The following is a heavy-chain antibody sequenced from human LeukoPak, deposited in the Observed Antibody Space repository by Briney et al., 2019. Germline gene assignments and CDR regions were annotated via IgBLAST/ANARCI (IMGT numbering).Heavy chain of an antibody. D-gene: IGHD2-21*01. CDR2: IIPIFGTA. J-gene: IGHJ4*02. CDR3: TIIPNVILFTHYFEY. V-gene: IGHV1-69*13. CDR1: GGTFSSYA. Sequence: ASVKVSCKASGGTFSSYAISWVRQAPGQGLEWMGGIIPIFGTANYAQKFQGRVTITADEPTRTAYMELTYVRSDDTAVYYCTIIPNVILFTHYFEYWGQGTLVTVSS.